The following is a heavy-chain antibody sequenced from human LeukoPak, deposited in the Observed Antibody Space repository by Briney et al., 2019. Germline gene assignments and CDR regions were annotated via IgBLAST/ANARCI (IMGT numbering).Heavy chain of an antibody. Sequence: GGSLRLSCTASGFTFCDYAMSWVCQAPGKGLEWVGFIRSKAYGGTTEYAASVKGRFTISRDDSKNIAYLQMNSLKTEDTAVYYCTSVDYYDSSGEYYFDYWGQGTLVTVSS. CDR3: TSVDYYDSSGEYYFDY. D-gene: IGHD3-22*01. V-gene: IGHV3-49*04. CDR1: GFTFCDYA. CDR2: IRSKAYGGTT. J-gene: IGHJ4*02.